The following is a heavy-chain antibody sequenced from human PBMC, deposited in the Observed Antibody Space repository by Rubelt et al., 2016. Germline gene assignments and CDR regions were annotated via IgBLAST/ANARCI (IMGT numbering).Heavy chain of an antibody. CDR2: IYYSGST. D-gene: IGHD1-14*01. Sequence: SSSSYYWGWIRQPPGKGLEWIGSIYYSGSTYYNPSLKSRVTISVDTSKNQFSLKLSSVTAADTAVYYCARDPEEGRGPWGQGTLVTVSS. J-gene: IGHJ5*02. V-gene: IGHV4-39*07. CDR3: ARDPEEGRGP. CDR1: SSSSYY.